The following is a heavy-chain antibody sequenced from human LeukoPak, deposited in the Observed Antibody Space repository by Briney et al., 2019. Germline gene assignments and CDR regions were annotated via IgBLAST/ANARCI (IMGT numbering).Heavy chain of an antibody. J-gene: IGHJ6*03. V-gene: IGHV1-18*01. CDR1: GYTFTSYG. D-gene: IGHD6-13*01. CDR3: AGEFSSSWNNKYYYYYYMDV. CDR2: ISAYNGNT. Sequence: GASVKVSCKASGYTFTSYGISWVRQAPGQGLEWMGWISAYNGNTNYAQKLQGRVTMTTDTSTSTAYMELRSLRSEDTAVYYCAGEFSSSWNNKYYYYYYMDVWGKGTTVTVSS.